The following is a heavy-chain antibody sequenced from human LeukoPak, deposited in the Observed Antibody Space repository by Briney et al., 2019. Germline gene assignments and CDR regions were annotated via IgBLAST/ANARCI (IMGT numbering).Heavy chain of an antibody. V-gene: IGHV4-59*11. J-gene: IGHJ4*02. CDR1: GGSLSGHY. Sequence: SGTLSLTCTVGGGSLSGHYWGWIRQPPGKGLELVGHIYYTGTTFYNPSLNSRVTITLDTSRNQFSLRLTSVIAADTAVYYCARFSWGCSTASCYLTNWGQGALVTVSS. CDR2: IYYTGTT. D-gene: IGHD2-2*01. CDR3: ARFSWGCSTASCYLTN.